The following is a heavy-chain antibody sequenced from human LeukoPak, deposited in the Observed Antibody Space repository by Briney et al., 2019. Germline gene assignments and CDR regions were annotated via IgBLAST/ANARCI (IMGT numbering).Heavy chain of an antibody. V-gene: IGHV1-18*01. D-gene: IGHD3-22*01. CDR3: ARDGHRDSSGYPTD. CDR1: GYTLTSYG. CDR2: ISAYNGNT. J-gene: IGHJ4*02. Sequence: ASVKVSCKASGYTLTSYGISWVRQAPGQGLEWMGWISAYNGNTNYVQNLQGRVTMTTDTFTSTAYMELRSLRSDDTAVYYCARDGHRDSSGYPTDWGQGTLVTVSS.